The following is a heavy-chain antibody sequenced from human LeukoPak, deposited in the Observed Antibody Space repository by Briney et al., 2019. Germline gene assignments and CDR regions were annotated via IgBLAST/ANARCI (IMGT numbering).Heavy chain of an antibody. Sequence: GSLRLSCAASGFNFNDYAMTWVRQAPGKGLEWVSSISSSSSYIYYADSVKGRFTISRDNAKNSLYLQMNSLRAEDTAVYYCARDTVVRGVTAYWGQGTLVTVSS. J-gene: IGHJ4*02. D-gene: IGHD3-10*01. CDR1: GFNFNDYA. V-gene: IGHV3-21*01. CDR2: ISSSSSYI. CDR3: ARDTVVRGVTAY.